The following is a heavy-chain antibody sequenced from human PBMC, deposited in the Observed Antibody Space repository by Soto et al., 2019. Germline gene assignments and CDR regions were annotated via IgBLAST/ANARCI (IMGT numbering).Heavy chain of an antibody. Sequence: QVQLVQSGAEVKKPGASVNVSCKASGYSFYTYAISWVRQAPGQGLEWVGWISGYNGNTNYAQKFQGRVTLTTDTSTKTAFMELRSLTGDDTAVYYCAREYGMDVWGQGTTVTVSS. CDR3: AREYGMDV. CDR1: GYSFYTYA. CDR2: ISGYNGNT. V-gene: IGHV1-18*01. J-gene: IGHJ6*02.